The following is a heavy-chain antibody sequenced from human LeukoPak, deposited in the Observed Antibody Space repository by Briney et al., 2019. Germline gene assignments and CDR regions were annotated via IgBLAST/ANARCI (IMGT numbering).Heavy chain of an antibody. J-gene: IGHJ4*02. CDR1: GFTFDDYA. V-gene: IGHV3-9*01. CDR2: ISWNSGSI. D-gene: IGHD3-22*01. CDR3: AKDRYYYDSSGYYDY. Sequence: GRSLRLSCAASGFTFDDYAMHWVRHAPGKGLEWVSGISWNSGSIGYADSVKGRFTISRDNAKNSLYLQMNSLRAEDTALYYCAKDRYYYDSSGYYDYWGQGTLVTVSS.